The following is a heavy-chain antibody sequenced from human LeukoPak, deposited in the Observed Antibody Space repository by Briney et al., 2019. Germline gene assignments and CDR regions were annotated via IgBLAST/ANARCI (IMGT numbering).Heavy chain of an antibody. CDR3: AAGRVYSGYGRGQYDY. D-gene: IGHD5-12*01. V-gene: IGHV1-18*01. CDR1: GGTFSSYA. Sequence: ASVKVSCKASGGTFSSYAISWVRQAPGQGLEWMGWINADNGNTNYAQKLQGRVTLTTDTPTSTAYMELRSLRSDDTAVYYCAAGRVYSGYGRGQYDYWGQGTLVTVSS. J-gene: IGHJ4*02. CDR2: INADNGNT.